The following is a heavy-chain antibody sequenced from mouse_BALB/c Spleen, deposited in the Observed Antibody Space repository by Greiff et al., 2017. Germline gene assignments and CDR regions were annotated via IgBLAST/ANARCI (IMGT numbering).Heavy chain of an antibody. CDR3: ARGGGKLIRSFYAMDY. CDR2: INPSNGRT. Sequence: QVQLQQPGAELVKPGASVKLSCKASGYTFTSYWMHWVKQRPGQGLEWIGEINPSNGRTNYNEKFKSKATLTVDKSSSTAYMQLSSLTSEDSAVYYCARGGGKLIRSFYAMDYWGQGTSVTVSS. D-gene: IGHD1-1*01. J-gene: IGHJ4*01. CDR1: GYTFTSYW. V-gene: IGHV1S81*02.